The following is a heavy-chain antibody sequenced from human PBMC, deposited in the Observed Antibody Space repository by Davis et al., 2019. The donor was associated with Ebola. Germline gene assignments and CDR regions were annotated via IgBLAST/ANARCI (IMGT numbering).Heavy chain of an antibody. J-gene: IGHJ6*02. Sequence: AASVKVSCKAFGFTFSGSGMQWVRQARGQRLEWIGSIVVGSGNTNYAQKFRQRLTMTRDMSISTAYMELSSLRSEDTAIYYCARDVVVPAAMHGYYYYYGMDVWGQGTTVTVSS. CDR2: IVVGSGNT. CDR3: ARDVVVPAAMHGYYYYYGMDV. V-gene: IGHV1-58*02. CDR1: GFTFSGSG. D-gene: IGHD2-2*01.